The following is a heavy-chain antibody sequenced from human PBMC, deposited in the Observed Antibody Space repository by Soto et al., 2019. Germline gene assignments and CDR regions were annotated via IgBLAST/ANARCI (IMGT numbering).Heavy chain of an antibody. V-gene: IGHV3-23*01. J-gene: IGHJ6*03. CDR2: ISGSGGST. D-gene: IGHD3-10*01. Sequence: GGSLRLSCAASGFTFSSYAMSWVRQAPGKGLEWVSDISGSGGSTYYADSVKGRFTISRDNSKNTLYLQMNSLRAEDTAVYYCAKADRGGYYGSGSYEYYYYMDVWGKGTTVTVSS. CDR3: AKADRGGYYGSGSYEYYYYMDV. CDR1: GFTFSSYA.